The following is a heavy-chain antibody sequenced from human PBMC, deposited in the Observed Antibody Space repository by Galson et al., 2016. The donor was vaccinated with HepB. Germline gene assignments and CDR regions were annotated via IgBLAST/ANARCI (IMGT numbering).Heavy chain of an antibody. Sequence: SLGLSCAASGFAFGSHWMHWVRQVPGKGLVCVSRINSDGTISNYADSVKGRFTISRDNAKNTLYLQMNSLRVEDTAVYYCGRDHSVVLTTAYNWFDPWGQGTLVTVSS. CDR2: INSDGTIS. CDR3: GRDHSVVLTTAYNWFDP. CDR1: GFAFGSHW. J-gene: IGHJ5*02. D-gene: IGHD4-23*01. V-gene: IGHV3-74*01.